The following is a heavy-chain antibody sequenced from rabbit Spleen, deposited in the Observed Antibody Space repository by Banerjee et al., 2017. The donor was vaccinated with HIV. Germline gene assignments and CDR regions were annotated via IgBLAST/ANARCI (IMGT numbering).Heavy chain of an antibody. Sequence: QSLEESGGGLVQPGGSLKLSCKASGFTLSSYYMNWVRQAPGKGLEWIGYIDPVFGITYYANWVNGRFTTSSHNAQNTLYLQLNSLTAADTATYFCVRGASSTGYYSLWGQGTLVTVS. D-gene: IGHD1-1*01. CDR2: IDPVFGIT. V-gene: IGHV1S7*01. J-gene: IGHJ6*01. CDR1: GFTLSSYY. CDR3: VRGASSTGYYSL.